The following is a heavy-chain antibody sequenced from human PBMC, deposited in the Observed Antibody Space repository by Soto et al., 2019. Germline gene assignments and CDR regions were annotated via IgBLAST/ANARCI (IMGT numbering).Heavy chain of an antibody. CDR2: ISAYNGNT. CDR3: ARDSTTDYYYYYGMDV. CDR1: GYTFTSYG. D-gene: IGHD4-4*01. Sequence: ASVKVSCKASGYTFTSYGISWVRQPPGQGLEWMGWISAYNGNTNYAQKLQGRVTMTTDTSTSTAYMELRSLRSDDTAVYYCARDSTTDYYYYYGMDVWGQGTTVTVSS. V-gene: IGHV1-18*04. J-gene: IGHJ6*02.